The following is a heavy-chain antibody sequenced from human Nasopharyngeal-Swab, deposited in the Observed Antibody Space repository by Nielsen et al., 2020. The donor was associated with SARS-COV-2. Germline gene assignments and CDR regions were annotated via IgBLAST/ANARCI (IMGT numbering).Heavy chain of an antibody. V-gene: IGHV4-59*01. CDR1: GGSISSYY. Sequence: SETLSLTCAVYGGSISSYYWSWIRQPPGKGLEWIGYIYYSGSTNYNPSLKSRVTISVDTSKNQFSLKLSSVTAADTAVYYCASETDGFDYWGQGTLVTVSS. CDR2: IYYSGST. CDR3: ASETDGFDY. J-gene: IGHJ4*02.